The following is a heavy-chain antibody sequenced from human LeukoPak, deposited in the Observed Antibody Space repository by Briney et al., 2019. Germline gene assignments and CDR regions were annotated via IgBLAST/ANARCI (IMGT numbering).Heavy chain of an antibody. CDR3: ARDLGYFGSGSYLGWFDP. Sequence: PSETLSLTCTVSGGSISSYYWSWIRQPPGKGLEWIGYIYTSGSTNYNPSLKSRVTISVDTSKNQFSLKLSSVTPADTAAYYCARDLGYFGSGSYLGWFDPWGQGTLVTVSS. D-gene: IGHD3-10*01. CDR2: IYTSGST. V-gene: IGHV4-59*01. CDR1: GGSISSYY. J-gene: IGHJ5*02.